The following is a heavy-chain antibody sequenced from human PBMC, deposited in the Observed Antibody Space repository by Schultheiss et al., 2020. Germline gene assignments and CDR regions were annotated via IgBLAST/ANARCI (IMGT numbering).Heavy chain of an antibody. J-gene: IGHJ4*02. V-gene: IGHV4-39*07. CDR1: GGSISSSSYY. CDR3: ARDVGATNFL. D-gene: IGHD1-26*01. CDR2: IYYSGST. Sequence: SQTLSLTCTVSGGSISSSSYYWGWIRQPPGKGLEWIGSIYYSGSTYYNPSLKSRVTISVDTSKNQFSLKLSSVTAADTAVYYCARDVGATNFLGGQGTLVTVSS.